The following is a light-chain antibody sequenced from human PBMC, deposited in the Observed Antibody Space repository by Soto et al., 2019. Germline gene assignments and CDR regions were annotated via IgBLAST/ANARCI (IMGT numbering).Light chain of an antibody. Sequence: EIVMTQSPATLSVSPGERATLSCRASQSVSSNLAWYQQKPGQAPRLLIYGASTRATGIPARFIGSGSGTEFTLTISSLQSEDFALYYCQHYNNWPPWTFGQGTKVEIK. J-gene: IGKJ1*01. CDR3: QHYNNWPPWT. CDR1: QSVSSN. CDR2: GAS. V-gene: IGKV3-15*01.